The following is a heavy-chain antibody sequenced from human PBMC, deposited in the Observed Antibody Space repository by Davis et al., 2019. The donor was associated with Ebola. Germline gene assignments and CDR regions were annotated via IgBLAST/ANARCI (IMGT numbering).Heavy chain of an antibody. CDR1: GFSFSTSG. J-gene: IGHJ4*02. V-gene: IGHV3-33*05. CDR2: ILPDETDT. CDR3: ARDGYDSVFDY. Sequence: FSFSTSGFSFSTSGFHWVRRAPGKGLEWVAKILPDETDTYYTDSVKGRFTISRDNSRNTLYLQMNSLRAEDTAVYYCARDGYDSVFDYWGQGTLVTVSS. D-gene: IGHD5-12*01.